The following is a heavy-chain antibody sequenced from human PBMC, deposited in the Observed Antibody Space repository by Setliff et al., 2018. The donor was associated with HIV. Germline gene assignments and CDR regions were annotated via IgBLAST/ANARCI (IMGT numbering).Heavy chain of an antibody. J-gene: IGHJ3*02. CDR2: INHSGKT. CDR3: AAASSWGYYDFWSGYSGGGALDI. CDR1: GGSFSNYY. Sequence: SETLSLTCAVYGGSFSNYYWSWIRQPPGKGPEWIGEINHSGKTDYNPSLKSRVTISVDTSMDQFSLKLNSVTAADTAVYYCAAASSWGYYDFWSGYSGGGALDIWGQGTMVTVSS. D-gene: IGHD3-3*01. V-gene: IGHV4-34*01.